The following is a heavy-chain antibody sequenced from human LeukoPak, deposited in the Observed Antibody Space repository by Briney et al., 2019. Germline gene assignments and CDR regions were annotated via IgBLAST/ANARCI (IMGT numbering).Heavy chain of an antibody. CDR2: IYYSGST. J-gene: IGHJ4*02. D-gene: IGHD4-17*01. CDR1: GGSISSYY. Sequence: SETLSLTCTVSGGSISSYYWSWIRQPPGKGLEWIGYIYYSGSTYYNPSLKSRVTISVDTSKNQFSLKLSSVTAADTAVYYCARGRFLSVTTNWGQGTLVTVSS. CDR3: ARGRFLSVTTN. V-gene: IGHV4-59*12.